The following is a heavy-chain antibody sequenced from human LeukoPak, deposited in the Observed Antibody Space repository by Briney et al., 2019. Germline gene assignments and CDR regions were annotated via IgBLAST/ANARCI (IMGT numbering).Heavy chain of an antibody. CDR2: IYSGGST. Sequence: GGSLRLSCAASGFTVSSNYMSWVRQAPGKGLEWVSVIYSGGSTYYADSVKGRFTISRDNSKNTLYLQMNSLRAEDTAVYYCARDGLLWFGELSDRGQGTLVTVSS. D-gene: IGHD3-10*01. CDR1: GFTVSSNY. J-gene: IGHJ4*02. CDR3: ARDGLLWFGELSD. V-gene: IGHV3-66*01.